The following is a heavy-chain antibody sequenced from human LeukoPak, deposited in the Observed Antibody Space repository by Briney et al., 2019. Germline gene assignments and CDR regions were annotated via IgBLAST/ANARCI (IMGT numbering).Heavy chain of an antibody. CDR2: IIPIFGTA. D-gene: IGHD3-9*01. V-gene: IGHV1-69*13. Sequence: ASVKVSCKASGGTFSSYAISWVRQAPGQGLEWMGGIIPIFGTANYAQKFQGRVTITADESTSTAHMELSSLRSEDTAVYYCASAPVLRYFDWPSSFQHWGQGTLVTVSS. CDR1: GGTFSSYA. J-gene: IGHJ1*01. CDR3: ASAPVLRYFDWPSSFQH.